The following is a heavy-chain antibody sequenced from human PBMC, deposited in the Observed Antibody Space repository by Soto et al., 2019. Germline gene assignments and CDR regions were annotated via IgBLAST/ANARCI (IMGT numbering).Heavy chain of an antibody. CDR3: ARDRGYCSSLSCGWFEA. V-gene: IGHV4-38-2*02. J-gene: IGHJ5*02. D-gene: IGHD2-2*01. CDR2: IYQSGST. Sequence: NLSEGLGDTCSLSGYSISSGYYWGWIRQPPGKWLEWIGSIYQSGSTYYKPSLKSRVTISVDTSKNQFSLKLSSVTAADTAVYYCARDRGYCSSLSCGWFEAWGQGNLVTV. CDR1: GYSISSGYY.